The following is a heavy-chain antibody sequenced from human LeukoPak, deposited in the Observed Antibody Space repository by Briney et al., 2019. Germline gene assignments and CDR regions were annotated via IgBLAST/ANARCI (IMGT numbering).Heavy chain of an antibody. Sequence: GGSLRLSCAASVYTLSSYWMHSGPQVPGKGLVWVSRINTDGSSTTYADSVKGRFTISRDNAKSTLYLQMNSLRAEDTAVYYCATSIAGPDTFDYWGQGTLVTVSS. J-gene: IGHJ4*02. CDR3: ATSIAGPDTFDY. CDR2: INTDGSST. V-gene: IGHV3-74*01. CDR1: VYTLSSYW. D-gene: IGHD6-13*01.